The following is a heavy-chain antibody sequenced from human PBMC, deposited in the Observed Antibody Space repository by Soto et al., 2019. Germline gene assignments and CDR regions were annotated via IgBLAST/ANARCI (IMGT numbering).Heavy chain of an antibody. CDR2: ISSSSTI. CDR1: GFTFSSYS. V-gene: IGHV3-48*02. CDR3: ARSDYVWGSLSLAN. Sequence: PVGSLRLSCAASGFTFSSYSMNWVRQAPGKGLEWVSYISSSSTIYYADSVKGRFTISRDNAKNSLYLQMNSLRDEDTAVYYCARSDYVWGSLSLANWGQGTLVTVSS. D-gene: IGHD3-16*01. J-gene: IGHJ4*02.